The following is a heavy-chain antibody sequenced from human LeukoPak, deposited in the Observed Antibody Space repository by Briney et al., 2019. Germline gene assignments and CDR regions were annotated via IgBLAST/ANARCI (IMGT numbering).Heavy chain of an antibody. CDR3: ARGPKYYYDSSGSTYYYYGMDV. V-gene: IGHV1-2*02. CDR1: GYTFTGYY. J-gene: IGHJ6*02. Sequence: ASVKVSCKASGYTFTGYYMHWVRQAPGQGLEWMGWINPNSGGTNYAQKFQGRVTMTRDTPISTAYMELSRLRSDDTAVYYCARGPKYYYDSSGSTYYYYGMDVWGQGTTVTVSS. D-gene: IGHD3-22*01. CDR2: INPNSGGT.